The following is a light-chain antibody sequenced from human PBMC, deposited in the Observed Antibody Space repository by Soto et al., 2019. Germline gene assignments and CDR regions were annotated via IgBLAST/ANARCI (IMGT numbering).Light chain of an antibody. CDR2: KAY. CDR3: QHYNSYSEA. CDR1: QAISSW. V-gene: IGKV1-5*03. J-gene: IGKJ1*01. Sequence: DIQMTQSPSTLSGSVGDRVTITCRASQAISSWLAWYPQKPGKAPKLLIYKAYTLKSGVPSRFSGSGCGTEFTLTISSLQHDDFATYYGQHYNSYSEAFGQGTKVELK.